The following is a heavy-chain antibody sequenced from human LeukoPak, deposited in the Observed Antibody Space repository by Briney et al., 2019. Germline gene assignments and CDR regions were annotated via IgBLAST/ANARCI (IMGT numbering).Heavy chain of an antibody. CDR1: GFTFSSYW. V-gene: IGHV3-7*03. CDR2: IKEDGSEK. Sequence: GGSLRLSCAASGFTFSSYWMNWARQAPGKGLEWVANIKEDGSEKSYVDSVKGRFTISRDNAQNSLYLQMNSLRAEDTAVYYCARRVDRGTPFDYWGQGTLVTVSS. CDR3: ARRVDRGTPFDY. D-gene: IGHD3-10*01. J-gene: IGHJ4*02.